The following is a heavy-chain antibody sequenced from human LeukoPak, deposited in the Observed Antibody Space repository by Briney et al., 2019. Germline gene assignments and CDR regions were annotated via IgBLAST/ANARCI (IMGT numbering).Heavy chain of an antibody. D-gene: IGHD1-26*01. J-gene: IGHJ4*02. CDR1: GFTFRNYG. V-gene: IGHV3-33*01. CDR3: ARDKIVGPTLFDF. CDR2: IYYDGSNQ. Sequence: GGSLRLSCAASGFTFRNYGMHWVRQAPGKGLEWVAVIYYDGSNQFCADSVKGRFTVSRDNYKNMFYVEMNSLRVEDTAMYYCARDKIVGPTLFDFWGQGTLVTVSS.